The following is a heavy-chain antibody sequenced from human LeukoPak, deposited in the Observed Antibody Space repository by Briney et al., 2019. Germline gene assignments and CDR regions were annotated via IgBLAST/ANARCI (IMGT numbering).Heavy chain of an antibody. CDR3: AKVRWQQLVDFDY. D-gene: IGHD6-13*01. J-gene: IGHJ4*02. CDR2: ISGSGGST. V-gene: IGHV3-23*01. CDR1: GFIFSSYA. Sequence: GGSLRLSCAASGFIFSSYAMSWVRQAPGKGLEWVSAISGSGGSTYYADSVKGRFPISRDNSKNTLYLQMNSLRAEDTAVYYCAKVRWQQLVDFDYWGQGTLVTVSS.